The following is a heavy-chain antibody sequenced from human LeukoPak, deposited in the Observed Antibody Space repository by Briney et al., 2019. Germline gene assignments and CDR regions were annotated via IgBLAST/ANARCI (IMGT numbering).Heavy chain of an antibody. D-gene: IGHD3-22*01. J-gene: IGHJ4*02. Sequence: PSETLSLTCTVSGVSISSYYWSWIRQPPGKGLEWIGSINYSGSTYYNPSLKSRVTISVDTSKNQFSLKLSSVTAADTAVYYCARRQGGYYDSSGYGHDYWGQGTLVTVSS. CDR1: GVSISSYY. CDR2: INYSGST. V-gene: IGHV4-39*01. CDR3: ARRQGGYYDSSGYGHDY.